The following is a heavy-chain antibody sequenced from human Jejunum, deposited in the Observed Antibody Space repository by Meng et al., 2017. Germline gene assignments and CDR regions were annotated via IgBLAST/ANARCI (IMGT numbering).Heavy chain of an antibody. Sequence: QRPVKQWCAGRFKPSDTIRLACHVYGGSFGDYPWTLIRQPPGKGLEWIGEINHSGSTHYRPYLESRLSISADSSKNQLSLRLNSVTAADTAVYSCVYSNYRSDYWGQGTLVTVSS. CDR2: INHSGST. D-gene: IGHD4-11*01. CDR3: VYSNYRSDY. CDR1: GGSFGDYP. J-gene: IGHJ4*02. V-gene: IGHV4-34*01.